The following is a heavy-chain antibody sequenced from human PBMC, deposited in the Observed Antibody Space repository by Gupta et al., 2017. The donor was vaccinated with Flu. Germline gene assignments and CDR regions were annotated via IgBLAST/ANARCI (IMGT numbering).Heavy chain of an antibody. J-gene: IGHJ3*02. CDR2: ISGSGSRT. Sequence: EVQLLASGGGLVQPGGSLRLSCTASRFPFSHFAMSWVRQAPGKGLEWVSSISGSGSRTYYADSVKGRFTISRDNSRNTLYLQMNSLRAEDTAVYYCAKVNNYYDSSGDPNDAFDIWGQGTVVAVSS. CDR1: RFPFSHFA. V-gene: IGHV3-23*01. CDR3: AKVNNYYDSSGDPNDAFDI. D-gene: IGHD3-22*01.